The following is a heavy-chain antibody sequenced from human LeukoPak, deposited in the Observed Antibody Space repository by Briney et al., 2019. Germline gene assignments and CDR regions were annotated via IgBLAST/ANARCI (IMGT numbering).Heavy chain of an antibody. V-gene: IGHV3-33*01. Sequence: GGSLRLSCTPSGFTFSNYGMHWVRQAPGKELEWVAVIWYDGVNKYYGDSVRGRFTVSRDNSKNTLYLQIHSLRAEDSAVYYCGRWGVNAGLDRWGQGTLVSVSS. CDR2: IWYDGVNK. D-gene: IGHD3-10*01. CDR1: GFTFSNYG. J-gene: IGHJ5*02. CDR3: GRWGVNAGLDR.